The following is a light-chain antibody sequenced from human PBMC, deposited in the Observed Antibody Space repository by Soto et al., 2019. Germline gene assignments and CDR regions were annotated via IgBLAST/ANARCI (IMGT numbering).Light chain of an antibody. CDR1: SSDVGVYNY. V-gene: IGLV2-11*01. CDR3: GSYAGSYTFV. CDR2: DVS. J-gene: IGLJ1*01. Sequence: QSALTQPRSVSGSPGQSVTISCTGTSSDVGVYNYVSWYQQYPGKAPKIMIYDVSKRPSGVPDRFSGSKSDNTASLTISGRQAEDEADYYCGSYAGSYTFVFGIGTKLTVL.